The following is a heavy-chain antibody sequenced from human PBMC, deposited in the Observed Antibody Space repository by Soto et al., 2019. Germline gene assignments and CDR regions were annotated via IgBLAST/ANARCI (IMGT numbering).Heavy chain of an antibody. Sequence: QVQLQESGPGLVKPSQTLSLTCTISGGSISSGDYYWSWIRQPPRKGLVWIGYIYYRGSTYYNPALISGVTIPLDTSKTQFSLKLSSVTAADSAVYYCARVVITMIVVVDADFDIWGQGTMVTVSS. CDR3: ARVVITMIVVVDADFDI. CDR1: GGSISSGDYY. J-gene: IGHJ3*02. V-gene: IGHV4-30-4*01. CDR2: IYYRGST. D-gene: IGHD3-22*01.